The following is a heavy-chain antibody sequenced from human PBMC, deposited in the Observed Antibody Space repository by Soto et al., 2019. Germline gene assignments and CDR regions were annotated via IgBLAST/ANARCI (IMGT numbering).Heavy chain of an antibody. CDR3: ARIMCGGDCYDFDY. CDR1: GFTFSSYG. D-gene: IGHD2-21*02. Sequence: QVQLVESGGGVVQPGRSLRLSCAASGFTFSSYGMHWVRQAPGKGLEWVAVIRYDGSNKYYADSVKGRCTISRDNSKNTLYLQMNSLRAEDTAVYYCARIMCGGDCYDFDYWGQGTLVSVSS. CDR2: IRYDGSNK. V-gene: IGHV3-33*01. J-gene: IGHJ4*02.